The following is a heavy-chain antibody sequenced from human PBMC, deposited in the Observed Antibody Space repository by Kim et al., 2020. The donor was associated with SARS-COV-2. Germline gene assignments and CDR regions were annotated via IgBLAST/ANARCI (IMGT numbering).Heavy chain of an antibody. Sequence: GDITAYAEAAKGRFTISRDNSKNTLYLQMSSLRAEDTAIYYCANPRQPDYWGQGTLVTVSS. CDR2: GDIT. CDR3: ANPRQPDY. V-gene: IGHV3-23*01. J-gene: IGHJ4*02. D-gene: IGHD6-13*01.